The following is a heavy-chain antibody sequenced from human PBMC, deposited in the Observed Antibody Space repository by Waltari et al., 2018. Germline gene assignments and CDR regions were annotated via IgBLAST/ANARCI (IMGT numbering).Heavy chain of an antibody. CDR3: AKDEKSGDGYVTFDH. CDR2: IIGSGTST. V-gene: IGHV3-23*01. CDR1: GFTFSSYA. J-gene: IGHJ4*02. Sequence: EVQLLESGGGLVQPGGSLRLSCAASGFTFSSYAMSWVRQAPGKGLEWVSGIIGSGTSTYYAESVKGRFTISRDNSKNTVYLQMNSLRAEDTAVYYCAKDEKSGDGYVTFDHWGQGTLLTVSS. D-gene: IGHD5-12*01.